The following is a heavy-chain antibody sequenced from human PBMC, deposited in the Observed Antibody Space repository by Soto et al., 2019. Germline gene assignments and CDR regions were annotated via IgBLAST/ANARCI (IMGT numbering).Heavy chain of an antibody. Sequence: GGSLRLSCAASGFTFSSYAMSWVPQAPGKGLEWVSAISGSGGSTYYADSVKGRFTISRDNSKNTLYLQMNSLRAEDTAVYYCAKGYCSSTSCRHDAFDIWGQGTMVTVSS. CDR3: AKGYCSSTSCRHDAFDI. CDR2: ISGSGGST. J-gene: IGHJ3*02. V-gene: IGHV3-23*01. D-gene: IGHD2-2*01. CDR1: GFTFSSYA.